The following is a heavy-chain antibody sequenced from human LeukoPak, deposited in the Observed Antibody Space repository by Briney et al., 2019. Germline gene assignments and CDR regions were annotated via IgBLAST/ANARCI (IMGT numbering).Heavy chain of an antibody. CDR2: IYYSGST. D-gene: IGHD3-22*01. J-gene: IGHJ5*02. CDR3: ARAGYYYDSSGYS. V-gene: IGHV4-30-4*01. Sequence: SETLSLTCTVSGGSISSGDYYWSWTRQPPGKGLEWIGYIYYSGSTYYNPSLKSRVTISVDTSKNQFSLKLSSVTAADTAVYYCARAGYYYDSSGYSWGQGTLVTVSS. CDR1: GGSISSGDYY.